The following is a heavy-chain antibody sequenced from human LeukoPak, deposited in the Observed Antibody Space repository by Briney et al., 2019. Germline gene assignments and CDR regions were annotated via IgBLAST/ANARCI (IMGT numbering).Heavy chain of an antibody. Sequence: GGSLRLSCAASGFTVSSIYMSWVRQAPGKGLEWVSIIYRGGSTYYADSVKGRFAVSRDNSKNTLYLQMNSLRADDTAVYYCARTTGYRTPCELDPWGQGILVTVSS. V-gene: IGHV3-53*01. CDR2: IYRGGST. CDR1: GFTVSSIY. D-gene: IGHD1-1*01. CDR3: ARTTGYRTPCELDP. J-gene: IGHJ5*02.